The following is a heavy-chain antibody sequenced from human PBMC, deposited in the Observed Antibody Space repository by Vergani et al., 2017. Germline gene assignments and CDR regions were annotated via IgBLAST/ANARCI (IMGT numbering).Heavy chain of an antibody. D-gene: IGHD1-26*01. Sequence: EVQLVESGGGLVQPGGSLRLSCAASGFTFSSYWMSWVRQAPGKGLEWVANIKQDGSEKYYVDSVKGRFTISRDNAKTSLYLQMNILRAEDTAVYYCTRAGSGSYSTGFDYWGQGTLVTVSS. CDR1: GFTFSSYW. CDR2: IKQDGSEK. CDR3: TRAGSGSYSTGFDY. V-gene: IGHV3-7*04. J-gene: IGHJ4*02.